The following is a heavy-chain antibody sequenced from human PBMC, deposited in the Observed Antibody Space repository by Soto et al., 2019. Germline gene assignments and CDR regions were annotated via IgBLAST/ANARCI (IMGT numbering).Heavy chain of an antibody. CDR1: GFTFSSYA. D-gene: IGHD6-13*01. CDR2: ISYDGSNK. V-gene: IGHV3-30-3*01. Sequence: HPGGSLRLSCAASGFTFSSYAMHWVRQAPGKGLEWVAVISYDGSNKYYADSVKGRFTISRDNSKNTLYLQMNSLRAEDTAVYYCARVLSIAAAAKDYSYGMDVWGQGTMGTVAS. J-gene: IGHJ6*02. CDR3: ARVLSIAAAAKDYSYGMDV.